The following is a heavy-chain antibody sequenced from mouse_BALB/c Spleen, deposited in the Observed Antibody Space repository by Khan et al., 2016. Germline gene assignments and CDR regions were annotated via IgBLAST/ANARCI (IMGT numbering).Heavy chain of an antibody. V-gene: IGHV4-1*02. J-gene: IGHJ2*01. CDR1: GFAFSRYW. D-gene: IGHD1-2*01. CDR2: INPDSSTI. CDR3: ARLHYYGYVGY. Sequence: EVQLQESGGGLVQPGGSLKLSCAASGFAFSRYWMSWVRQAPGKGLEWIGEINPDSSTINYMPSLTDKFITSRENAKNTPYLQRSQGRAEDTALYYCARLHYYGYVGYWGQGTTLTVSS.